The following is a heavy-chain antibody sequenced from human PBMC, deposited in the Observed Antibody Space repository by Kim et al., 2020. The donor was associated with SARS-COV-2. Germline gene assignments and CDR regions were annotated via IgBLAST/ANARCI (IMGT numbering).Heavy chain of an antibody. CDR3: ARKGAAAGYWYFDL. V-gene: IGHV3-53*05. J-gene: IGHJ2*01. Sequence: YADSVKGRFSISRDISKNTLFLQMNNLKAEDTAIYYCARKGAAAGYWYFDLWGRGTLVTVSS. D-gene: IGHD6-13*01.